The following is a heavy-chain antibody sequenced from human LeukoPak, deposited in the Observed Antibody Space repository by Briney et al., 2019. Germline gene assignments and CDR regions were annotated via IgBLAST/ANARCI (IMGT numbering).Heavy chain of an antibody. D-gene: IGHD3-22*01. CDR3: ASRDYYDSSGYPDAFDI. CDR2: IYSGGST. V-gene: IGHV3-66*01. J-gene: IGHJ3*02. Sequence: PGGSLRLSCAASGFTVSNNYMSWVRQAPGKGLEWVSVIYSGGSTYYADSVTGRFTISRDHSRNTLYLQMISLRAEDTAVYYCASRDYYDSSGYPDAFDIWGQGTMVTVSS. CDR1: GFTVSNNY.